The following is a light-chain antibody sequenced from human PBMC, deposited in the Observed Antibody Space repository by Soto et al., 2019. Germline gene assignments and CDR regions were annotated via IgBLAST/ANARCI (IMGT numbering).Light chain of an antibody. CDR1: QSINTW. CDR3: QQYDTYPFT. CDR2: RAS. Sequence: DIQLTQSPSTLSASVGDRVTITCRASQSINTWLAWYQQKPGRAPKLLIYRASSLQSGVPSRFSGSGSETEFTLTISSLQPDDLATYYGQQYDTYPFTFGPGTKV. J-gene: IGKJ3*01. V-gene: IGKV1-5*03.